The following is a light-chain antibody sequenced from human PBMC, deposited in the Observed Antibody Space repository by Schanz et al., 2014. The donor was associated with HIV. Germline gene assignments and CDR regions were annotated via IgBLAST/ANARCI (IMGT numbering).Light chain of an antibody. V-gene: IGLV2-14*01. J-gene: IGLJ3*02. Sequence: QSALTQPASVSGSPGQSITISCTGTSSDVGGYNYVSWYQQHPGKAPKLMIYDVSDRPSGVSNRFSGSKSGNTASLTISGRQAEDEAYYYCSSYTISSTWVFGGGTKLTVL. CDR1: SSDVGGYNY. CDR2: DVS. CDR3: SSYTISSTWV.